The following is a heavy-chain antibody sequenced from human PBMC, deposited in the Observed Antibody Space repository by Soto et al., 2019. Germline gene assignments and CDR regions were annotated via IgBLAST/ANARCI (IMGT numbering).Heavy chain of an antibody. J-gene: IGHJ4*02. Sequence: QVLLVQSGAEVKKPGASVKVSCKASGYTFTNYDINWVRQATGQGLEWMGWINPNSGNTGYAQKFQGRVTMTMNTSIGTAYMELGSVRSEDTAVSFCTRRRSMVRGVTTNPFDYRGQGTLVSVSS. CDR1: GYTFTNYD. D-gene: IGHD3-10*01. V-gene: IGHV1-8*01. CDR3: TRRRSMVRGVTTNPFDY. CDR2: INPNSGNT.